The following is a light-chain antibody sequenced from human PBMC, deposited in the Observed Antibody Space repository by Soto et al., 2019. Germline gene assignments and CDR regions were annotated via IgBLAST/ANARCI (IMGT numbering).Light chain of an antibody. CDR1: QSVSSN. CDR3: QQYNNWRRT. V-gene: IGKV3-15*01. J-gene: IGKJ2*01. CDR2: GAS. Sequence: EIVMTQSPATLSVSPGERATLSCRASQSVSSNLAWYKQKPGQAPRLLIYGASTRATGIPARFSGSGSGTEFTLTISSLQSEDFAVYYCQQYNNWRRTFGQGTKLEIK.